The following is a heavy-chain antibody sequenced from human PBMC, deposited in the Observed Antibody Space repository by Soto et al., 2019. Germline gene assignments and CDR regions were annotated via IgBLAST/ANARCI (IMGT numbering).Heavy chain of an antibody. CDR3: AKDIREYSSGWTYFDY. V-gene: IGHV3-9*01. J-gene: IGHJ4*01. CDR1: GFTFHDYA. D-gene: IGHD6-19*01. Sequence: GGSLRLSCAASGFTFHDYAMHWVRQGQGKGLEWVSGITWNSGSIDYADSVKGRFTISRDNAKNSLYLQMNSLRPEDTALYYCAKDIREYSSGWTYFDYWGHGTLVTVS. CDR2: ITWNSGSI.